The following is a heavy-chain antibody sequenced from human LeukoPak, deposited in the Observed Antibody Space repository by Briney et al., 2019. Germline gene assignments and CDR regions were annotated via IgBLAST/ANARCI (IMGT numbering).Heavy chain of an antibody. CDR2: ISSSSYI. Sequence: GGSLRLSCAASGFTFSSYSMNWVRQAPGKGLEWVSSISSSSYIYYADSVKGRFTISRDNAKNSLYLQMNSLRAEDTAVYYCARDPRVAQIYYMDVWGKGTTVIVSS. D-gene: IGHD3-3*01. V-gene: IGHV3-21*01. CDR3: ARDPRVAQIYYMDV. J-gene: IGHJ6*03. CDR1: GFTFSSYS.